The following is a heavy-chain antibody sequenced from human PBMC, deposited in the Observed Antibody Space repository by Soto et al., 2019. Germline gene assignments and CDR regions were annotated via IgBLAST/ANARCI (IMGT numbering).Heavy chain of an antibody. CDR2: IYPGDSDT. V-gene: IGHV5-51*01. D-gene: IGHD3-3*01. CDR3: ARRGDLDYDYYYGMDV. CDR1: GYSFTSYW. Sequence: PGESLKISCKGSGYSFTSYWIGWVRQMPGKGLEWMGIIYPGDSDTRYSPSFQGQVTISADKSISTAYLQWSSLKASDTAMYYCARRGDLDYDYYYGMDVWGQGTTVTVSS. J-gene: IGHJ6*02.